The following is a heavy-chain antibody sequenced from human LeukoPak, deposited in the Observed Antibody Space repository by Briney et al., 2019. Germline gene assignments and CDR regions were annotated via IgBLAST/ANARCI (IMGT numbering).Heavy chain of an antibody. V-gene: IGHV4-61*02. CDR1: GGSISSGSYY. D-gene: IGHD5-12*01. Sequence: SETLSLTCTVSGGSISSGSYYWSWIRQPAGKGLEWIGRIYTSGSTNYNPSLKSRVTISVDTSKNQFSLKLSSVTAADTAVYYCARGVGYDLYYFDYWGQGTLVTVSS. CDR3: ARGVGYDLYYFDY. CDR2: IYTSGST. J-gene: IGHJ4*02.